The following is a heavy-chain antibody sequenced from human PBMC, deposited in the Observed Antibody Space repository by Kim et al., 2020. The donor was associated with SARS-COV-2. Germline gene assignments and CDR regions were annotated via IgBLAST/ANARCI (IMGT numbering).Heavy chain of an antibody. CDR3: AAGAPGH. CDR1: GVSFSDFQ. CDR2: INHSGSS. Sequence: SETLSLTCAVYGVSFSDFQWSWIRQTPEKGLEWIGEINHSGSSSCNPSLKSRVSMSVDTSKNQFSLKVNSVTAADTAVYYCAAGAPGHWGQGTVVTVSS. J-gene: IGHJ1*01. V-gene: IGHV4-34*01.